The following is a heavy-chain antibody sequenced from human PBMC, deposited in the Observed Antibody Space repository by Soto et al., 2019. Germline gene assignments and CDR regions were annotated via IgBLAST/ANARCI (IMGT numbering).Heavy chain of an antibody. J-gene: IGHJ6*02. D-gene: IGHD3-3*01. CDR1: GYTFTSYG. Sequence: QVQLVQSGAEVKKPGASVKVSCKASGYTFTSYGIRWVRQAPGQGLEWMGWISAYNGNTNYSQKLQGRVTMTTDTHTSIAYMELRSQRADHTAVYYCARRGYDVWSGSYGMDVWGQETTVTVSS. CDR3: ARRGYDVWSGSYGMDV. CDR2: ISAYNGNT. V-gene: IGHV1-18*01.